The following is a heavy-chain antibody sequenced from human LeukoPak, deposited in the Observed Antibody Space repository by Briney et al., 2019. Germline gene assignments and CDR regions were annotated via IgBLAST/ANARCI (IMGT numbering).Heavy chain of an antibody. Sequence: GGSLRLSCAASGFTFSNYWMTWVRQAPGKGLEWGDNIGQDGGEKYYVDSVKGRFTISRDNTKDSLYLQMNSLSAEDTAVYYCARAPVIMSSYYYGMDVWGQGTTVTVSS. V-gene: IGHV3-7*01. CDR2: IGQDGGEK. J-gene: IGHJ6*02. D-gene: IGHD4-23*01. CDR3: ARAPVIMSSYYYGMDV. CDR1: GFTFSNYW.